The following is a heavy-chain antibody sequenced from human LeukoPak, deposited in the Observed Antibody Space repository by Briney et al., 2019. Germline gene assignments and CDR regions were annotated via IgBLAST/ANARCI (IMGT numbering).Heavy chain of an antibody. CDR3: ARQLYSGYDPDY. CDR2: IDPSDSYT. CDR1: GYSFTSYW. D-gene: IGHD5-12*01. V-gene: IGHV5-10-1*01. J-gene: IGHJ4*02. Sequence: RTGESLKISCKGSGYSFTSYWISWVRQMPGKGLEWMGRIDPSDSYTNYSPSFQGHVTISADKSISTAYLQWSSLKASDTAMYYCARQLYSGYDPDYWGQGTLVTVSS.